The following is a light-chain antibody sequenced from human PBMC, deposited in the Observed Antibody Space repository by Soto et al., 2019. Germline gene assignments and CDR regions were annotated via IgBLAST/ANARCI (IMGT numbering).Light chain of an antibody. J-gene: IGKJ5*01. Sequence: EIVLSQSPATLSLSPGERATLSCRASQSVRNYLAWYQHKPGQAPRLLIYGAPSRATGIPDRFSGSGSGIDFTLTISSLQSEDFAVYYCQQYKNWPLFGQGTRLEIK. CDR3: QQYKNWPL. CDR1: QSVRNY. V-gene: IGKV3-11*01. CDR2: GAP.